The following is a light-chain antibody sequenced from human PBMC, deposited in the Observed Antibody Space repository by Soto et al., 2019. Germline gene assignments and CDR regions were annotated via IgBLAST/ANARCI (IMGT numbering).Light chain of an antibody. V-gene: IGKV1-33*01. Sequence: DIQMTQSPSSLYASVGDTITITCRASQGISNSLNWYQLKPGEAPKLLIYDASNLATGVPSRFSGSGSGTHFTFTVSSLQTEDIATYYCHQYNNDPFTFGPGTKVDLK. J-gene: IGKJ3*01. CDR3: HQYNNDPFT. CDR1: QGISNS. CDR2: DAS.